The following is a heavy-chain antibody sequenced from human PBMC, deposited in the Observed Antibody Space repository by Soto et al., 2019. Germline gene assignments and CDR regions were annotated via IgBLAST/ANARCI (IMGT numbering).Heavy chain of an antibody. J-gene: IGHJ6*02. V-gene: IGHV3-33*01. CDR2: TWHDGSND. CDR3: ARVIEGYSGYDDYGMDV. Sequence: QVQLVESGGGVVQPGRSLRLSCAASGFTLSSYGMHWVRQAPGKGLDWVAVTWHDGSNDYYGDSVKGRFTISRDNSKNTLYLQMNSLRAEDTAVYYCARVIEGYSGYDDYGMDVWGQGTTVTVSS. D-gene: IGHD5-12*01. CDR1: GFTLSSYG.